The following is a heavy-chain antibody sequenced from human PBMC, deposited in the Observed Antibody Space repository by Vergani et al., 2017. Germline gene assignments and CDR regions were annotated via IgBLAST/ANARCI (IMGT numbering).Heavy chain of an antibody. Sequence: EVQLVQSGAEVKTPGESLKISCKGSGYSFTSYWIGWVRQLPGKGLEWMGIIYPGDSDTRYSPSFQGQVTISADKSISTAYLQWSSLKASDTAMYYCARLYYDFWSGNVPYYYGMDVWGQGTTVTVSS. D-gene: IGHD3-3*01. CDR1: GYSFTSYW. CDR3: ARLYYDFWSGNVPYYYGMDV. V-gene: IGHV5-51*03. J-gene: IGHJ6*02. CDR2: IYPGDSDT.